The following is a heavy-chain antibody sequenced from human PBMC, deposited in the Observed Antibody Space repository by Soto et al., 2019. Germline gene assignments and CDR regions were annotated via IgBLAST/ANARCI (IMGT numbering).Heavy chain of an antibody. V-gene: IGHV1-69*08. D-gene: IGHD3-22*01. CDR2: IIPILGIA. CDR3: ARDLGYDSSGYYYQYQSNWFDP. CDR1: GGTFSSYT. J-gene: IGHJ5*02. Sequence: QVQLVQSGAEVKKPGSSVKVSCKASGGTFSSYTISWVRQAPGQGLGWMGRIIPILGIANYAQKFQGRVTITADKSTSTAYMELSSLRSEDTAVYYCARDLGYDSSGYYYQYQSNWFDPWGQGTLVTVSS.